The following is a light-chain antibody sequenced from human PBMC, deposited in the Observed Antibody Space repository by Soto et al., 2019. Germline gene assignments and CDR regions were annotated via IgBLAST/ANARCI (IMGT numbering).Light chain of an antibody. CDR2: GAS. V-gene: IGKV3-15*01. CDR3: QHYNNWLGT. Sequence: EIVMTQSPATLSVSRGGRATLSCRANQAISSNLAWYQQKPGQAPRLLIYGASTRATGIPDRFSGSGSGTEFTLTISSLQSEDFAVYYCQHYNNWLGTFGGGTKVDIK. J-gene: IGKJ4*01. CDR1: QAISSN.